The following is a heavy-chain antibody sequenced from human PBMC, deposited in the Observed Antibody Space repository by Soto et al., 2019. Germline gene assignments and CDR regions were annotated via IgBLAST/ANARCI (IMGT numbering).Heavy chain of an antibody. J-gene: IGHJ4*02. CDR1: GYTFTDYY. V-gene: IGHV1-46*01. Sequence: QVQLVQSGAEVKKPGASVKVSCTASGYTFTDYYIHWVRQAPGQGLEWMGIINPTDGSTSYPQKFQDRVTMTRDTSTSSVYMELSSLTSEDTAIYSCARDPRGTASRFDYWGQGTLVTVSS. CDR3: ARDPRGTASRFDY. D-gene: IGHD3-16*01. CDR2: INPTDGST.